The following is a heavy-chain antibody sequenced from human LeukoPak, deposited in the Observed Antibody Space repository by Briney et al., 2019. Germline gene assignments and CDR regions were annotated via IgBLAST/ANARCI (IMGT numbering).Heavy chain of an antibody. V-gene: IGHV3-23*01. J-gene: IGHJ4*02. CDR2: ISDTGNT. CDR3: AKAVVPVISQHYFDY. Sequence: TGGSLRLSCAASGFTLSSYAMSWVRQAPGKGLEWVSAISDTGNTYHADSVKGRFTISRDSPKNTLFLQMNRLRPEDAAVYYCAKAVVPVISQHYFDYWGQGTLVTVSS. D-gene: IGHD3-22*01. CDR1: GFTLSSYA.